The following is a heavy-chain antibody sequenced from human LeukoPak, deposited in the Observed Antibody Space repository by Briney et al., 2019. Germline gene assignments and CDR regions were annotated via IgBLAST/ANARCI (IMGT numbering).Heavy chain of an antibody. CDR3: TRVFAYSYGDFDN. J-gene: IGHJ4*02. V-gene: IGHV3-66*01. CDR1: GFTVRNNY. CDR2: IYSGGGT. Sequence: GGSVTLSCEACGFTVRNNYMTWVRQAPGKGLDWVSVIYSGGGTYYADSVKDRFTISRDNSKNTLYLQMNSLRVEDSAVYYCTRVFAYSYGDFDNWGQGTLVAVSS. D-gene: IGHD5-18*01.